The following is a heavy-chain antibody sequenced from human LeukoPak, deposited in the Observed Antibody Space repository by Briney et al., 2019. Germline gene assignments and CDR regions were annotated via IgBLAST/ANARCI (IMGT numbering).Heavy chain of an antibody. Sequence: PSETLSLTCTVSGGSISSYYWSWIRQPPGKGLEWIGYIYYSGSTNYNPSLKSRVTISVDTSKNQFSPKLSSVTAADTAVYYCASGGYSYGYGYYFDYWGQGTLVTVSS. D-gene: IGHD5-18*01. CDR3: ASGGYSYGYGYYFDY. CDR2: IYYSGST. V-gene: IGHV4-59*01. CDR1: GGSISSYY. J-gene: IGHJ4*02.